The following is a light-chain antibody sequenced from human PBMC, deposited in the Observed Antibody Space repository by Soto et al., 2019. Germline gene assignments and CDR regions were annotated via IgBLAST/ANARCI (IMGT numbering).Light chain of an antibody. CDR2: SNN. CDR3: AAWDDSLNGQV. CDR1: SSNIGSNT. V-gene: IGLV1-44*01. J-gene: IGLJ1*01. Sequence: QSVLTQPPSASGTPGQRVTISCSGSSSNIGSNTVNWYQQHPGTAPNLLIYSNNQRPSWVPDRFSDSKSGASASLAISGHQSADEADYYCAAWDDSLNGQVFGTGTKVTVL.